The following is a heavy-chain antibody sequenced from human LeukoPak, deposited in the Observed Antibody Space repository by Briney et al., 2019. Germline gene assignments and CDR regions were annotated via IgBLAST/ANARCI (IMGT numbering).Heavy chain of an antibody. CDR1: GSRFTSYW. Sequence: GESLKISCQGSGSRFTSYWISWVRQMPGKGLEWMGRIDPSDSYTNYSPSFQGHVTISADKSISTAYLQWSSLKASDTAMYYRARHGLRLREGVADYWGQGTLVTVSS. D-gene: IGHD5-12*01. J-gene: IGHJ4*02. V-gene: IGHV5-10-1*01. CDR3: ARHGLRLREGVADY. CDR2: IDPSDSYT.